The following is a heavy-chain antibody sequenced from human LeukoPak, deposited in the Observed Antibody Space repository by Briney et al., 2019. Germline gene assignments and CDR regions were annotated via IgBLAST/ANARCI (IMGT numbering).Heavy chain of an antibody. V-gene: IGHV3-23*01. CDR1: GFTFSSYA. CDR2: ISGSGGST. CDR3: TVYGDYVMYFDY. J-gene: IGHJ4*02. Sequence: GGSLRLSCAASGFTFSSYAMSWVRQAPGKGLDWVSAISGSGGSTYYADSVKGRFTISRDNSKNTLYLQINSLRAEDTAVYYCTVYGDYVMYFDYWGQGTLVTVSS. D-gene: IGHD4-17*01.